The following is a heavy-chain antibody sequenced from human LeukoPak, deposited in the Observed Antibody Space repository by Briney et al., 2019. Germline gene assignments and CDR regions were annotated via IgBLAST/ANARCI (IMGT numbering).Heavy chain of an antibody. J-gene: IGHJ5*02. CDR1: GYTFTGYY. Sequence: ASVKVSCKASGYTFTGYYMHWVRQAPGQGLEWVGWINPNSGGTNYAQKFQGRVTMTRDTSISTAYMELSRLRSDDTAVYYCAREEGGYYPYFDPWGQGTLVTVSS. D-gene: IGHD3-10*01. CDR3: AREEGGYYPYFDP. CDR2: INPNSGGT. V-gene: IGHV1-2*02.